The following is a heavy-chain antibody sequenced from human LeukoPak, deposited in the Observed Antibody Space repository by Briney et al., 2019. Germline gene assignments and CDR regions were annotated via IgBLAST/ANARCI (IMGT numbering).Heavy chain of an antibody. CDR1: GGSTYSTSYY. CDR3: ARGGYSSSSERWFDP. CDR2: VYYSGST. Sequence: PSETLSLTCSVTGGSTYSTSYYWDWIRQSPGKGLEWLGSVYYSGSTIYNPSLKSRVTISLDTSENHFSLKLNSVTAADTAVYYCARGGYSSSSERWFDPWGQGTLVTVSS. V-gene: IGHV4-39*02. J-gene: IGHJ5*02. D-gene: IGHD6-6*01.